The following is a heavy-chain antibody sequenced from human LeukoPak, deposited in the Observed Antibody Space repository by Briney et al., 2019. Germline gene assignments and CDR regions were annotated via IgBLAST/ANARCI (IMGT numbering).Heavy chain of an antibody. J-gene: IGHJ4*02. CDR2: INHSGST. CDR3: ARGYYYDSSGYYGYFDY. D-gene: IGHD3-22*01. Sequence: PSETLSLTCAVYGGSFSGYYWSWIRQPPGKGLEWIGEINHSGSTNYNPSLKSRVTISVDTSKNQFSLKLSSVTAADTAVYYCARGYYYDSSGYYGYFDYWGQGTLVTVSS. CDR1: GGSFSGYY. V-gene: IGHV4-34*01.